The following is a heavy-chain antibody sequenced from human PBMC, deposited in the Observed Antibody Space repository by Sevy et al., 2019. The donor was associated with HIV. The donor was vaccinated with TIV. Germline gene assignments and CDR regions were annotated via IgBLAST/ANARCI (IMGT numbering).Heavy chain of an antibody. Sequence: GGSLRLSCTASGFSYSSYGMHWVRQAPGKGLEWVAYIQYDGSTKDYADSVKGRFTISRDNSKNTLDLQMNSLRVEDTAVYYCVKEGGGEGVDHWGQGTLVTVSS. V-gene: IGHV3-30*02. D-gene: IGHD2-21*01. J-gene: IGHJ4*02. CDR3: VKEGGGEGVDH. CDR2: IQYDGSTK. CDR1: GFSYSSYG.